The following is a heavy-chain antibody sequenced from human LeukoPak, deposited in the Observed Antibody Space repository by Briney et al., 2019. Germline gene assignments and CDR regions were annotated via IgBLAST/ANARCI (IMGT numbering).Heavy chain of an antibody. D-gene: IGHD2-21*02. Sequence: PSETLSLTCTVSGGSISSYYWSWIRQPPGKGLEWIGYIYYSGSTNYSPSLKSRVTISVDTSKNQFSLKLSSVTAADTAVYYCAREQLAYCGGDCYTLSYYFDYWGQGTPVTVSS. J-gene: IGHJ4*02. V-gene: IGHV4-59*01. CDR1: GGSISSYY. CDR3: AREQLAYCGGDCYTLSYYFDY. CDR2: IYYSGST.